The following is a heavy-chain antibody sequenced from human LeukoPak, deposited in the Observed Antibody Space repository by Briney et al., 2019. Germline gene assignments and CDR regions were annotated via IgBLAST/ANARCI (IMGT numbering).Heavy chain of an antibody. CDR2: ISTYNGNT. Sequence: ASVKVSCKASGYTFTSYGIGWVRQAPGQGLEWMGWISTYNGNTNCAQILQGRVTVTTDTSTSTAYMELRSLRSDDTAVYYCARHRYCSGGSCYRQRDYYYYGMDVWGQGTTVTVSS. J-gene: IGHJ6*02. V-gene: IGHV1-18*01. CDR1: GYTFTSYG. CDR3: ARHRYCSGGSCYRQRDYYYYGMDV. D-gene: IGHD2-15*01.